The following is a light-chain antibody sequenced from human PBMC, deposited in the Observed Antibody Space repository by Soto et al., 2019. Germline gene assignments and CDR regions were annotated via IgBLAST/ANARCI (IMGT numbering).Light chain of an antibody. CDR2: KAS. CDR1: QDISNW. Sequence: DTQMTQSPSTLSASIGDRVTITCRASQDISNWLAWYQQRPGKAPKLLIYKASTLQNGVPSRFSGSGSGTEFTLTISSLQPDDFATYFCQQRTFGQVTKVEIK. V-gene: IGKV1-5*03. CDR3: QQRT. J-gene: IGKJ1*01.